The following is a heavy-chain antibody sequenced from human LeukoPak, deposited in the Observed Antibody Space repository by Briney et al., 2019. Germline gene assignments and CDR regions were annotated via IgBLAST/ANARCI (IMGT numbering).Heavy chain of an antibody. V-gene: IGHV3-15*01. CDR1: GFTFSNAW. CDR2: IKGKTDGGTT. J-gene: IGHJ4*02. CDR3: TTLSGPLGY. Sequence: GGSLRLSCAASGFTFSNAWVSWVRQAPGKGLEWVGRIKGKTDGGTTDYAAPLKGRFTISRDDSENTLYLQMNSLKTEDTAVYYCTTLSGPLGYWGQGTLVTVSS. D-gene: IGHD1-26*01.